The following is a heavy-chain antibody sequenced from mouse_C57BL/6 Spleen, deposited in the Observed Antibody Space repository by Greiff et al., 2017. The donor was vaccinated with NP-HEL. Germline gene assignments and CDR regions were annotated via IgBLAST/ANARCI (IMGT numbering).Heavy chain of an antibody. Sequence: EVKLVESGPELVKPGASVKISCKASGYSFTDYNMNWVKQSNGKSLEWIGVINPNYGTTSYNQKFKGKATLTVDQSSSTAYMQLNSLTSEDSAVYYCARGGQLRLPFAYWGQGTLVTVSA. V-gene: IGHV1-39*01. D-gene: IGHD3-2*02. CDR2: INPNYGTT. J-gene: IGHJ3*01. CDR3: ARGGQLRLPFAY. CDR1: GYSFTDYN.